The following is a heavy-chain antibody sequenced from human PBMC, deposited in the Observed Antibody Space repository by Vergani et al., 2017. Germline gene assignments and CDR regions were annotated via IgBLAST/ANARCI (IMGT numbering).Heavy chain of an antibody. D-gene: IGHD4-11*01. CDR2: ISAYNGNT. CDR3: ARVANSNYELYYFDY. CDR1: GYTFTSYY. V-gene: IGHV1-18*04. Sequence: QVQLVQSGAEVKKPGASVKVSCKASGYTFTSYYMHWVRQAPGQGLEWMGWISAYNGNTNYAQKLQGRVTMTTDTSTSTAYMELRSLRSDDTAVYYCARVANSNYELYYFDYWGQGTLVTVSS. J-gene: IGHJ4*02.